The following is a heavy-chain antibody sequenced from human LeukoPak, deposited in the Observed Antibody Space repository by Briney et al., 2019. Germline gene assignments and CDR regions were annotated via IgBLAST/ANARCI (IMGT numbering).Heavy chain of an antibody. D-gene: IGHD6-6*01. V-gene: IGHV1-2*02. Sequence: ASVKVSCKASGYTFTGYYMHWVRQAPGQGLEWMGWINPNSGGTNYAQKFQGRVTMTRDTSISTAYMELSRLRSDDTAVYYCARDRELVPVPIYYMDVWGKGTTVTVSS. CDR1: GYTFTGYY. CDR2: INPNSGGT. J-gene: IGHJ6*03. CDR3: ARDRELVPVPIYYMDV.